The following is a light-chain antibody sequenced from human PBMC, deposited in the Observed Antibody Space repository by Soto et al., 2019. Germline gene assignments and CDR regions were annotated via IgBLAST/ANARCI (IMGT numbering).Light chain of an antibody. Sequence: QSALTQPPSASGSPGQSVTISCTGTSSDVGGYNYVSWYQQYPGKAPKLMIYEVTKRPSGVPDRFSGSKSGNTASLTVSGLLAEDEADYYCSSHGGINNVVFGGGTKVTVL. V-gene: IGLV2-8*01. CDR1: SSDVGGYNY. CDR3: SSHGGINNVV. CDR2: EVT. J-gene: IGLJ3*02.